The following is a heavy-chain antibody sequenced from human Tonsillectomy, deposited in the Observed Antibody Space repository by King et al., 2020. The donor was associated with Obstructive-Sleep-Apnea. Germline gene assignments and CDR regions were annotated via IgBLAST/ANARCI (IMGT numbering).Heavy chain of an antibody. CDR1: GFTFSNYW. V-gene: IGHV3-7*01. CDR3: AREAVAAAGNNWFDP. Sequence: VQLVESGGALVQPGGSLRLSCAASGFTFSNYWMSWVRQAPGKGLEWVANIKQDGSEKYYVDSVKGRFTISRDNAKNSLYLQMNSLRAEDTAVYYCAREAVAAAGNNWFDPWGQGTLVTVSS. CDR2: IKQDGSEK. J-gene: IGHJ5*02. D-gene: IGHD6-13*01.